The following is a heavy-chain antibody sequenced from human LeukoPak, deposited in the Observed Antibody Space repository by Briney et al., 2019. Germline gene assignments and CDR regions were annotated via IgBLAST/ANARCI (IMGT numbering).Heavy chain of an antibody. CDR1: ADSLSSGGHY. Sequence: SQTLSLTCTVSADSLSSGGHYWAWIRQFPGKGLESIGFIHHSGRSRHNPSLKDRVATSVDTSRKQFALKLNSVTAADTAMYYCARGGNRFGGFYFDYWGQGIQVIVSS. V-gene: IGHV4-31*03. CDR2: IHHSGRS. J-gene: IGHJ4*02. D-gene: IGHD3-10*01. CDR3: ARGGNRFGGFYFDY.